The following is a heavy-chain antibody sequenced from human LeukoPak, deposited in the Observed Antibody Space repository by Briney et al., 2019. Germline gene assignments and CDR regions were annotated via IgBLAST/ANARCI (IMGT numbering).Heavy chain of an antibody. CDR3: ARLAAAGSLRYYYYMDV. CDR1: GGSISSHY. CDR2: IYYSGST. V-gene: IGHV4-59*11. J-gene: IGHJ6*03. D-gene: IGHD6-13*01. Sequence: SETLSLTCTVSGGSISSHYWSWIRQRPGKGLEWIGYIYYSGSTNYNPSLKSRVTISVDTSKNQFSLKLSSVTAADTAVYYCARLAAAGSLRYYYYMDVWGKGTTVTVSS.